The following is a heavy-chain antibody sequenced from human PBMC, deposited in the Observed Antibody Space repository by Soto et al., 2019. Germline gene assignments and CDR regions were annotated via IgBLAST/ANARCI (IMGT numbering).Heavy chain of an antibody. D-gene: IGHD5-18*01. CDR2: IYYSGST. Sequence: QVQLQESGPGLVKPSETLSLTCTVSGGSISSYYWSWIRQPPGKGLEWIGYIYYSGSTNYNSSLKSRVTISVDHAKNPFSLKPSSVTAAETAVYYCARGSRYSYGYDVHYYYYMDVWGKGTTVTVSS. CDR3: ARGSRYSYGYDVHYYYYMDV. CDR1: GGSISSYY. J-gene: IGHJ6*03. V-gene: IGHV4-59*01.